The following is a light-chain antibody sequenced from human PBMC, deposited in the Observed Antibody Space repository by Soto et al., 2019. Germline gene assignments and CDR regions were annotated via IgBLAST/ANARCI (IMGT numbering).Light chain of an antibody. CDR3: QQYSKWPRA. Sequence: EIVMTQSPATLPMSRGERATLSCRASQNINSNLAWYQKKPGQAPRLLIYDASTRATGFPARFSGSGSGTEFTLTISSLQSEDFAVYYCQQYSKWPRAFGQGTKV. CDR1: QNINSN. V-gene: IGKV3D-15*01. CDR2: DAS. J-gene: IGKJ1*01.